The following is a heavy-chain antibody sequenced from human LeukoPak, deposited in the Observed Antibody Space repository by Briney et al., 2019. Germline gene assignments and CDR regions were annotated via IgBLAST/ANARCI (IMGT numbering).Heavy chain of an antibody. CDR3: GRVRAGDADY. V-gene: IGHV3-7*01. D-gene: IGHD1-26*01. Sequence: PGGSLTLSCAASGFTFSTYWMTWIRQAPGKGLEWVASISSDGSGKYYIDSVKGRFTISRDNDKNSLFLQMNSLGAEDTAVYDCGRVRAGDADYWGQGTLVTVSS. CDR1: GFTFSTYW. J-gene: IGHJ4*02. CDR2: ISSDGSGK.